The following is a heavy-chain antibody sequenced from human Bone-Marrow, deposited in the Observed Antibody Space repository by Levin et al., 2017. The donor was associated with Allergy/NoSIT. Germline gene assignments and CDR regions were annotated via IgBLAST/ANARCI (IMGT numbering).Heavy chain of an antibody. CDR1: GYTFTSYG. CDR2: ISAYNGNT. D-gene: IGHD5-18*01. J-gene: IGHJ4*02. V-gene: IGHV1-18*01. Sequence: GASVKVSCKASGYTFTSYGISWVRQAPGQGLEWMGWISAYNGNTNYAQKLQGRVTMTTDTSTSTAYMELRSLRSDDTAVYYCARGQLDTAMVLLFDYWGQGTLVTVSS. CDR3: ARGQLDTAMVLLFDY.